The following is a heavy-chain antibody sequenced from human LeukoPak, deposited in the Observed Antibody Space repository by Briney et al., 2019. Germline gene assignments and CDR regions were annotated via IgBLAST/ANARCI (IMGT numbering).Heavy chain of an antibody. V-gene: IGHV3-7*01. CDR1: GFTLSSYW. CDR3: ARPSWYVY. Sequence: PGGSLRLSCAASGFTLSSYWMSWVRQAPGKGLEWVAHIKQDGSEKYYVDSVKGRFTISRDNAKNSLYLQMNSLRAEDTAVYYCARPSWYVYWGQGTLVTVSS. D-gene: IGHD6-13*01. CDR2: IKQDGSEK. J-gene: IGHJ4*02.